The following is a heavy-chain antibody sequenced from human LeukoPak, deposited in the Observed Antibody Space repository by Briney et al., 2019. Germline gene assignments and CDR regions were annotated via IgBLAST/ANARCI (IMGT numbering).Heavy chain of an antibody. J-gene: IGHJ5*02. CDR1: GGTFNSYA. V-gene: IGHV1-69*13. Sequence: ASVKVSCKASGGTFNSYAISWVRQAPGQGLEWMGGIIPIFGTVNYAQKFQGRVTITADESTSTAYMELSSLRSEDTAVYYCARGDYCSSTSCSQNWFDPWGQGTLVTVSS. CDR2: IIPIFGTV. D-gene: IGHD2-2*01. CDR3: ARGDYCSSTSCSQNWFDP.